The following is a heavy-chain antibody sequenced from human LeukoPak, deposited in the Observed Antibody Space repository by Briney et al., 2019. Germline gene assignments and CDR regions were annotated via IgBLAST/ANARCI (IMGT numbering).Heavy chain of an antibody. CDR3: ARDSTSGWYSSGNDAFDI. Sequence: ASVNVSCKASGYTFTNYGLNWVRQAPGQGLEWMGWISPYNGNTDYAQKLQGRLSMTTDTSTSTASMELRSLISDDTALYYCARDSTSGWYSSGNDAFDIWGQGTMVTVSS. D-gene: IGHD6-19*01. CDR1: GYTFTNYG. V-gene: IGHV1-18*01. J-gene: IGHJ3*02. CDR2: ISPYNGNT.